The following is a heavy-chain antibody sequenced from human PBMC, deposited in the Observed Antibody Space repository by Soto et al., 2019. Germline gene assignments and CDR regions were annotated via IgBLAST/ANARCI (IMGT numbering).Heavy chain of an antibody. V-gene: IGHV3-33*01. D-gene: IGHD5-12*01. Sequence: QVQLVESGGGVVQPGKSLRLSCAASGFTFSRYGMHWVRQAPGKGLEWVAVVWFDGKNKYYADSVKGRFTISRDNSDNTLYLLMNSLRAEDTALYYCARDRGANSGFDGPGDYWGQGIVVIVSS. CDR2: VWFDGKNK. CDR1: GFTFSRYG. CDR3: ARDRGANSGFDGPGDY. J-gene: IGHJ4*02.